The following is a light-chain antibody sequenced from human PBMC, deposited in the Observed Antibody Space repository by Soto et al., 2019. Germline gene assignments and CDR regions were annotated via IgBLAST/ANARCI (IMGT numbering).Light chain of an antibody. CDR1: QPISSW. J-gene: IGKJ1*01. V-gene: IGKV1-12*01. CDR2: PAS. CDR3: QQGYNFPLA. Sequence: DIQMTQSPSAISASVGDRGTITCRASQPISSWLAWYQQVPGQAPYLLIYPASTLQSGVPSRFSGSGSGTDFTLTINSLQPEDFATYFCQQGYNFPLAFGQGTRVEI.